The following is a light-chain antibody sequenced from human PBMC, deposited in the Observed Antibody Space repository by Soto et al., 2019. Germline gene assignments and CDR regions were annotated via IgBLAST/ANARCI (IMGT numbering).Light chain of an antibody. J-gene: IGKJ1*01. CDR2: GAS. CDR3: QQSGSSPTWT. Sequence: VLTQSPGPLSLSPGERATLSCRARRSVSSSYLAWYQQKPGQAPRRLIYGASSRATGIPDRFSDSGSGTDFTLTISRLEPQDFAVYYCQQSGSSPTWTFGQGTKVDIK. V-gene: IGKV3-20*01. CDR1: RSVSSSY.